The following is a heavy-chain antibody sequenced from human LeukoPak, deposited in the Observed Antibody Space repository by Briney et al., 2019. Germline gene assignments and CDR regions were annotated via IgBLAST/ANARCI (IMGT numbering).Heavy chain of an antibody. CDR2: MNPNSGNT. CDR3: HSSGWYDAFDI. CDR1: GYTFTSYD. Sequence: RASLKVSCKASGYTFTSYDINWVRQATGQGLEWMGWMNPNSGNTGYAQKFQGRVTITRNTSISTAYMELSSLRSEDTAVYYCHSSGWYDAFDIWGQGTMVTVSS. J-gene: IGHJ3*02. D-gene: IGHD6-19*01. V-gene: IGHV1-8*03.